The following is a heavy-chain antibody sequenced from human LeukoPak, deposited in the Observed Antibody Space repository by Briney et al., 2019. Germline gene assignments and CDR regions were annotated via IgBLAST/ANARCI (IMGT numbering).Heavy chain of an antibody. CDR2: IYPGDSDT. V-gene: IGHV5-51*01. J-gene: IGHJ1*01. CDR3: ARGAMVRGVIAPGYFQH. CDR1: GYSFTSYW. D-gene: IGHD3-10*01. Sequence: GESLKISCKGSGYSFTSYWIGWVRLMPGKGLEWMGIIYPGDSDTRYSPSFQGQVTISADKSISTAYLQWSSLKASDTAMYYCARGAMVRGVIAPGYFQHWGQGTLVTVSS.